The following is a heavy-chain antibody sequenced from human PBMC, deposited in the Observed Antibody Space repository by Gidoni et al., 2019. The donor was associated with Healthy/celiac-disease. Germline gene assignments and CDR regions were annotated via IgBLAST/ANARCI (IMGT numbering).Heavy chain of an antibody. Sequence: QVQLVESGGGLVKRGGSRRLCCAAYVFSFSDYYMSWIRQAPGKGLEWVSYISSSGSTIYYADSVKGRFTISRDNAKNSLYLQMNSLRAEDTAVYYCARGFGSSWYSAFDIWGQGTMVTVSS. CDR3: ARGFGSSWYSAFDI. V-gene: IGHV3-11*01. D-gene: IGHD6-13*01. CDR1: VFSFSDYY. CDR2: ISSSGSTI. J-gene: IGHJ3*02.